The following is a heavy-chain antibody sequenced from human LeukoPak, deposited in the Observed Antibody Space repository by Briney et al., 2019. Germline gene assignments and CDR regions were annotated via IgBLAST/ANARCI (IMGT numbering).Heavy chain of an antibody. CDR1: GFTFSSIS. Sequence: GGSLRLSCEATGFTFSSISMNWVRQAPGKGLEWVSSISPDGGTTYHADSVKGRFSTSRDNTESSLYLQMNSLRAEDTAVYYCARGVSFSPEYYFDYWGQGTLVTVSS. J-gene: IGHJ4*02. D-gene: IGHD1-14*01. V-gene: IGHV3-21*04. CDR3: ARGVSFSPEYYFDY. CDR2: ISPDGGTT.